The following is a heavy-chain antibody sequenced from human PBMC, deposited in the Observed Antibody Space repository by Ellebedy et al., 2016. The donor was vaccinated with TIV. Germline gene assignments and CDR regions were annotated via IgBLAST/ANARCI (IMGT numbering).Heavy chain of an antibody. CDR2: ISFGGERT. CDR3: VRGSPVWFD. CDR1: GFTFSDNA. J-gene: IGHJ4*02. V-gene: IGHV3-23*01. Sequence: GESLKISCAASGFTFSDNAMGWVRQAPGKGLEWVAGISFGGERTYYPDSVKGRFTISRDNGKNSLYLQMNSLRAEDTAVDYCVRGSPVWFDWGQGTLVIVSS. D-gene: IGHD3-10*01.